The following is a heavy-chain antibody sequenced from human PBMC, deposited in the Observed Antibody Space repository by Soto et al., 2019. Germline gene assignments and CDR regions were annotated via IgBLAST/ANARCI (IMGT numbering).Heavy chain of an antibody. CDR3: ARGTYSPRYYYYYMDV. Sequence: PSETLSLTCAVYGGSFSGYYWSWIRQPPGKGLGWIGEINHGGSTNYNPSLKSRVTISVDTSKNQFSLKLSSVTAADTAVYYCARGTYSPRYYYYYMDVWGKGTTVTSP. D-gene: IGHD6-13*01. CDR1: GGSFSGYY. J-gene: IGHJ6*03. V-gene: IGHV4-34*01. CDR2: INHGGST.